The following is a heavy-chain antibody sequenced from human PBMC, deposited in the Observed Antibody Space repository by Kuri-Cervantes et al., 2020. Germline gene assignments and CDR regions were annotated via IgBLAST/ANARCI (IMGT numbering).Heavy chain of an antibody. CDR1: GYTFTGYY. V-gene: IGHV1-2*04. D-gene: IGHD3-22*01. CDR2: INPNSGGT. CDR3: ARGFTMIVVCVANY. Sequence: ASVKVSCKASGYTFTGYYMHWVRQAPGQGLEWMGWINPNSGGTNYAQKFQGWVTMTRDTSISTAYMELSRLRSDDTAVYYCARGFTMIVVCVANYWGQGTLVTVSS. J-gene: IGHJ4*02.